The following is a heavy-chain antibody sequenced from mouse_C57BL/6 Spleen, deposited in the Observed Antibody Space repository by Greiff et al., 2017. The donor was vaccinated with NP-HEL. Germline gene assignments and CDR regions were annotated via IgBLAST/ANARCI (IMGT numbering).Heavy chain of an antibody. CDR3: ARSNYEGFAY. CDR2: SRNKANDYTT. D-gene: IGHD2-5*01. CDR1: GFTFSDFY. V-gene: IGHV7-1*01. J-gene: IGHJ3*01. Sequence: EVKVVESGGGLVQSGRSLRLSCATSGFTFSDFYMEWVRQAPGKGLEWIAASRNKANDYTTEYSASVKGRFIVSRDTSQSILYLQMNALRAEDTAIYYCARSNYEGFAYWGQGTLVTVSA.